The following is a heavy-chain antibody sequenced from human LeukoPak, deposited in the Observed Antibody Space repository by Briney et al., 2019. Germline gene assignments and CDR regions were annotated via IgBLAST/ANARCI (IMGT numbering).Heavy chain of an antibody. Sequence: GGSLRLSCAASGFTFSSYAMSWARQAPGKGLEWVSDISGSGGSTYYADSVKGRFTISRDNSKNTLYLQMNSLRAEDTAVYYCAKNPLFVWGSYRSTYYFDYWGQGTLVTVSS. CDR2: ISGSGGST. CDR1: GFTFSSYA. CDR3: AKNPLFVWGSYRSTYYFDY. V-gene: IGHV3-23*01. J-gene: IGHJ4*02. D-gene: IGHD3-16*02.